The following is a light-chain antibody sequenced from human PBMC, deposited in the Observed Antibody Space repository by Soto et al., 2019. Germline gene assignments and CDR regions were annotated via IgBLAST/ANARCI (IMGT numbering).Light chain of an antibody. CDR3: QQYVAYPLT. Sequence: DIHMTQSPSTLSASVGDRVTIPCRASQSIADWLAWYQQKPGKAPKLLIYKASTLESGVPSRFSGSGSRTEFTLTISSLQPDDFATYSCQQYVAYPLTFGGGTKVDIK. V-gene: IGKV1-5*03. J-gene: IGKJ4*01. CDR2: KAS. CDR1: QSIADW.